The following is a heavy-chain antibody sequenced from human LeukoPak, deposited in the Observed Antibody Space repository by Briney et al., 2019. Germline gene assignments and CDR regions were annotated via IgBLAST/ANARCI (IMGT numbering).Heavy chain of an antibody. CDR3: ARDRSSSFDY. Sequence: GGSLRLSCAASGFTFSNYAMRWVRQAPGKGLEWVSGISGSGGNTYYAGSVKGRFTISRDNAKNTLYLQMNSLRAEDTAVYYCARDRSSSFDYWGQGTLVTVSS. D-gene: IGHD6-13*01. CDR1: GFTFSNYA. V-gene: IGHV3-23*01. CDR2: ISGSGGNT. J-gene: IGHJ4*02.